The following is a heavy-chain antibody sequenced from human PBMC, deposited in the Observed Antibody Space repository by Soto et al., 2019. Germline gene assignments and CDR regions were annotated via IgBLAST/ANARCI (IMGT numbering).Heavy chain of an antibody. CDR1: GFTVSSNY. Sequence: EVQLVESGGGLIQPGGSLRLSCAASGFTVSSNYMSWVRQAPGKGLEWVSVIYSGGSTYYADSVKGRFTISRDNSKNTLSLPMNSLRAEYTAVYYCARARVESGYPAYFQHWGQGTLVTVSS. CDR3: ARARVESGYPAYFQH. CDR2: IYSGGST. D-gene: IGHD3-22*01. V-gene: IGHV3-53*01. J-gene: IGHJ1*01.